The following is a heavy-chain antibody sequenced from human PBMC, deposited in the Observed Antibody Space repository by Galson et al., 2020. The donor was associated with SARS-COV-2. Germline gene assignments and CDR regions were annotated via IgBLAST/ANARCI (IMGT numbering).Heavy chain of an antibody. J-gene: IGHJ6*03. Sequence: KISCKASGGTFSSYAISWVRQAPGQGLEWMGGIIPIFGTANYAQKFQGRVTITADKSTSTAYMELSSLRSEDTAVYYCASNIVVVPAAMVAWNYYYYMDVWGKGTTVTVSS. CDR1: GGTFSSYA. D-gene: IGHD2-2*01. V-gene: IGHV1-69*06. CDR3: ASNIVVVPAAMVAWNYYYYMDV. CDR2: IIPIFGTA.